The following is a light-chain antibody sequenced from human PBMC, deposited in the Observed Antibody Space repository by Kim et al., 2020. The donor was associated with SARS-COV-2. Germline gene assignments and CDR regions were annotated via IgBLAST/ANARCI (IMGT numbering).Light chain of an antibody. CDR3: QQYKSYPWT. CDR1: RNIATW. CDR2: KAS. J-gene: IGKJ1*01. V-gene: IGKV1-5*03. Sequence: SASTGDRVTITCRASRNIATWVAWYQQKPGEAPRLLIYKASNLKSGVPSRFSGSGSGTEFTLTTDSLQADDLATYYCQQYKSYPWTFGQGTKLEI.